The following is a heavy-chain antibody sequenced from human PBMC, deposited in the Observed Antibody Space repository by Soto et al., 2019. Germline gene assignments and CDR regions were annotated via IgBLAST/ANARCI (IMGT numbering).Heavy chain of an antibody. D-gene: IGHD1-26*01. Sequence: GGSLRLSCAASGFTFSSYGMHWVRQAPGKGLEWVAVISYDGSNKYYADSVKGRFTISRDNSKNTLYLQMNSLRAEDTAVYYCAKALVGATKDYWGQGTLVTVS. CDR1: GFTFSSYG. J-gene: IGHJ4*02. CDR3: AKALVGATKDY. V-gene: IGHV3-30*18. CDR2: ISYDGSNK.